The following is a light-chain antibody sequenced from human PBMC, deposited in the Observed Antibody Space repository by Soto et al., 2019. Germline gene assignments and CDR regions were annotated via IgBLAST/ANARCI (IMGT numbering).Light chain of an antibody. Sequence: ESVLTQSPGTLSLSPGERATLSCRASQSVSSRWVAWYQQKPGQAPRLLIYGASTRATGIPDRFSGSGSATDFTLSISRLEPEDFTVYFCQQYGSSPTTFGQGTKVDIK. CDR2: GAS. CDR3: QQYGSSPTT. V-gene: IGKV3-20*01. J-gene: IGKJ2*01. CDR1: QSVSSRW.